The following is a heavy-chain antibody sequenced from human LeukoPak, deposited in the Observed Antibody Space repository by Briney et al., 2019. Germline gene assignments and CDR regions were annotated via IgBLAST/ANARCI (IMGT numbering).Heavy chain of an antibody. CDR2: MNPKSGNT. CDR3: ARVTGSIDY. Sequence: GASVKVSCKASGYTFTSYDINWVRQATGQGLEWMGWMNPKSGNTGFAQKFQGTVTMTRDTSISTAYMELGSLRSEDTAVYYCARVTGSIDYWGQGTLVTVSP. CDR1: GYTFTSYD. D-gene: IGHD1-26*01. V-gene: IGHV1-8*01. J-gene: IGHJ4*02.